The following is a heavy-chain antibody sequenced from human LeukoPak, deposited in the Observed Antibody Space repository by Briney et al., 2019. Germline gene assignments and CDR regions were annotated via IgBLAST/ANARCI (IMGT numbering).Heavy chain of an antibody. V-gene: IGHV1-2*02. CDR2: INPNSGGT. CDR3: ARDREVGATDAFDI. Sequence: GASVKVSCKASGYTFTGYYMHWVRQAPGQGLEWMGWINPNSGGTNYAQKFQGRVTMTRDTSTSTVYMELSSLRSEDTAVYYCARDREVGATDAFDIWGQGTMVAVSS. CDR1: GYTFTGYY. J-gene: IGHJ3*02. D-gene: IGHD1-26*01.